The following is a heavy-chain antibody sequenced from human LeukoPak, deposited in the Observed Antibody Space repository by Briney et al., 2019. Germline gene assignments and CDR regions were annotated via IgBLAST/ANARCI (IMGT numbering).Heavy chain of an antibody. D-gene: IGHD4-23*01. Sequence: PSETLSLTCTVSGYSISSGYDWGWIRQPPGQGLEWIGSIYYRRTTYYNPSLKSRVTISIDTSKNQFSLRLSSMTAADTAVYYCARAVGYGGNPLDYWGQGTLVTVSP. CDR3: ARAVGYGGNPLDY. CDR2: IYYRRTT. CDR1: GYSISSGYD. J-gene: IGHJ4*02. V-gene: IGHV4-38-2*02.